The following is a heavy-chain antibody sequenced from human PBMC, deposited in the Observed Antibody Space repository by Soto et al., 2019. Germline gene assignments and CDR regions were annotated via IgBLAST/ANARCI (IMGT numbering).Heavy chain of an antibody. CDR3: VKPSGWHPES. CDR2: ISPDGKNQ. J-gene: IGHJ5*02. CDR1: GFTFSDYG. V-gene: IGHV3-30*18. Sequence: GGSLRLSCVVSGFTFSDYGMHWVRQAPGKGLEWVAVISPDGKNQYYPDSLRARFTISRDDYKSTLYLQLNSLRAEDTAVYYCVKPSGWHPESWGQGTQVTLSS. D-gene: IGHD6-19*01.